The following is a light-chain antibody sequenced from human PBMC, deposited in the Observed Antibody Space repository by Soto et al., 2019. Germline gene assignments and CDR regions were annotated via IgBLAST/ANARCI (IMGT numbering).Light chain of an antibody. CDR2: EVS. Sequence: QSALTQPASVSGSPGQSITISCTGTSSDVGGYNYVSWYQQHPGKAPKLIIYEVSYRPSGVSNRFSVSKSGNTASLTISGRQAEDEADYYCSSNTASSTYVFGTGTKVTVL. CDR1: SSDVGGYNY. J-gene: IGLJ1*01. CDR3: SSNTASSTYV. V-gene: IGLV2-14*01.